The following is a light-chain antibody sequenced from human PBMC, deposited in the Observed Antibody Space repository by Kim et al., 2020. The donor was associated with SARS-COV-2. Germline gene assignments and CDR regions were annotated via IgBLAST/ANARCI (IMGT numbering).Light chain of an antibody. CDR1: QCIKNA. Sequence: SASVGDRVTITFLSPQCIKNALCCYQQKPGQAPKRLIYAASTLQSVVPSRFRCSGSVTDFTLTINSLHPEDFATYYRLQYNSYPYTFGQGTKRRS. V-gene: IGKV1-17*01. CDR2: AAS. CDR3: LQYNSYPYT. J-gene: IGKJ2*01.